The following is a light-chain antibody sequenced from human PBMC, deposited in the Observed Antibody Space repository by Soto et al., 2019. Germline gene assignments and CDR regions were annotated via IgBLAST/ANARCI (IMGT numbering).Light chain of an antibody. V-gene: IGKV1-39*01. CDR1: QSVGTY. CDR3: QQSYNKPLVT. J-gene: IGKJ5*01. Sequence: DIQMTQSTSSLSASVGDTVTITCRASQSVGTYLNWYQQKPGKAPRLLIIAASRLQSGVPSRFSGIGSGAHFTLTISSLQPEDFATYYCQQSYNKPLVTFAQGTRLEIK. CDR2: AAS.